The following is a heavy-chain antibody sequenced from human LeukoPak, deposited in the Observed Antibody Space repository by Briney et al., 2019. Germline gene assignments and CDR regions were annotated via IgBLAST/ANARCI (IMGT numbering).Heavy chain of an antibody. CDR2: ISGSGGST. J-gene: IGHJ4*02. V-gene: IGHV3-23*01. CDR1: GFTFSSYA. D-gene: IGHD2-2*01. Sequence: GSLRLSCAASGFTFSSYAMSWVRQAPGKGLEWVSAISGSGGSTYYADSVKGRFTISRDNSKNTLYLQMNSLRAEDTAVYYCARTLVPAASFDYWGQGTLVTVSS. CDR3: ARTLVPAASFDY.